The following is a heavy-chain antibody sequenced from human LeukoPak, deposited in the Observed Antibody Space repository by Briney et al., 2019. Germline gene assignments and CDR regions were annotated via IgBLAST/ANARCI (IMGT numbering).Heavy chain of an antibody. D-gene: IGHD3-22*01. J-gene: IGHJ4*02. CDR3: AHRTYYYDSSGYYYPSYSDY. Sequence: SGPTLVNPTQTLTLTGIFSGFSLSTRGVGVGWIRQPPGKALEWLSLIYWDDDKRYSPSLKSRLTITKDTSKNQVVLTMTNMDPVDTATYYCAHRTYYYDSSGYYYPSYSDYWGQGTLVTVSS. CDR2: IYWDDDK. V-gene: IGHV2-5*02. CDR1: GFSLSTRGVG.